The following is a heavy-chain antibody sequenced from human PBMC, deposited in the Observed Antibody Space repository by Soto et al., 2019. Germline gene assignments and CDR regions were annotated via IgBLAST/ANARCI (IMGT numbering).Heavy chain of an antibody. Sequence: SETLSLTCDVSGASITTYYWSWIRQAPGKGLEWIGNVYHTGSTDYNSSLRSRVTISVDTSKNQFSLNMNSVTAADTAVYYCARRLFGSGWTLDSWGQGALVTVSS. J-gene: IGHJ4*02. D-gene: IGHD6-19*01. CDR2: VYHTGST. CDR3: ARRLFGSGWTLDS. CDR1: GASITTYY. V-gene: IGHV4-59*13.